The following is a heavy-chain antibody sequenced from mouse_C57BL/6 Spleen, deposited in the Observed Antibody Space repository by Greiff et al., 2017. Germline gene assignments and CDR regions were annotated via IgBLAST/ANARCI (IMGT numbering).Heavy chain of an antibody. D-gene: IGHD1-1*01. CDR2: IDPSDSET. J-gene: IGHJ4*01. CDR3: ARWIYYGSSYARDY. CDR1: GYTFTSYW. V-gene: IGHV1-52*01. Sequence: QVQLQQPGAELVRPGSSVKLSCKASGYTFTSYWMHWVKPRPIQGLEWIGNIDPSDSETHSNQKFTAKATLTVDKSSSTAYMQLSSLTSEDSAVYYGARWIYYGSSYARDYWGQGTSVTGSS.